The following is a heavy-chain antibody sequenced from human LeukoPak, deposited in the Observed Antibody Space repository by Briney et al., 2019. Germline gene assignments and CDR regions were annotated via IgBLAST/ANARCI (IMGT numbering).Heavy chain of an antibody. CDR1: GFTFSNYA. CDR3: AKDVIAAAGTRYRRWFDP. J-gene: IGHJ5*02. D-gene: IGHD6-13*01. Sequence: PGGSLRLSCAASGFTFSNYAMSCVRQAPGKGREWVSAISGSGGSTYYADSVKGRFTISRDNSKNTLYLQMNSLRAEDTAVYYCAKDVIAAAGTRYRRWFDPWGQGTLVTVSS. V-gene: IGHV3-23*01. CDR2: ISGSGGST.